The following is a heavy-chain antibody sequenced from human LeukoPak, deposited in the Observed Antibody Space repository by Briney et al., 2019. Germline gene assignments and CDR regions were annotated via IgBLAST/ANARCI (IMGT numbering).Heavy chain of an antibody. CDR1: GYTFTGYY. D-gene: IGHD3-9*01. CDR2: INPNSGGT. J-gene: IGHJ4*02. Sequence: GASVKVSCKASGYTFTGYYMHWVRQAPGQGLEWMGWINPNSGGTNYAQKFQGWVTMTRDTSISTAYMELSRLRSDDTAVYYCARARLRYFDWLTDSLDYWGQGILVTVSS. CDR3: ARARLRYFDWLTDSLDY. V-gene: IGHV1-2*04.